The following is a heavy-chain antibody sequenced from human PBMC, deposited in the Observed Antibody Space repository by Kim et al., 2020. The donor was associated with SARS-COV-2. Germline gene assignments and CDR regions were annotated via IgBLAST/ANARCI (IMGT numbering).Heavy chain of an antibody. CDR1: GYTFTSYG. J-gene: IGHJ5*02. CDR3: ARGMPRAREQQLVDRWFDP. V-gene: IGHV1-18*04. Sequence: ASVKVSCKASGYTFTSYGISWVRQAPGQGLEWMGWISAYNGNTNYAQKLQGRVTMTTDTSTSTAYMELRSLRSDDTAVYYCARGMPRAREQQLVDRWFDPWGQGTLVTVSS. D-gene: IGHD6-13*01. CDR2: ISAYNGNT.